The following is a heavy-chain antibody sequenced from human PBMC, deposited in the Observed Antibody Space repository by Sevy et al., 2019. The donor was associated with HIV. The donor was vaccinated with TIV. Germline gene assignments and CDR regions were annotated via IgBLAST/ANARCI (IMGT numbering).Heavy chain of an antibody. J-gene: IGHJ3*01. V-gene: IGHV4-38-2*01. CDR1: GYSISSGYY. Sequence: SETLSLTCAVSGYSISSGYYWGWIRQPPGKELEGIASIFHTGNTYSNPSLKSRVTISLDKSQNQFSLNLRSVTAADTAVYYCARSHYYDSGGLDIFDVWGQGTMVTVSS. CDR3: ARSHYYDSGGLDIFDV. CDR2: IFHTGNT. D-gene: IGHD3-22*01.